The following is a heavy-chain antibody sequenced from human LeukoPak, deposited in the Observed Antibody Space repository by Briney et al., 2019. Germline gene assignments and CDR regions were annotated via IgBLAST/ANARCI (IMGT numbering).Heavy chain of an antibody. J-gene: IGHJ4*02. CDR2: NYYSGST. D-gene: IGHD1-14*01. CDR3: ARVFSGAIDY. V-gene: IGHV4-59*12. Sequence: SETLSLTCTVSGGSISSYYWSWIRQPPGKGLEWIGYNYYSGSTNYNSSLKSRVTISVDTSKNQFSLKLSSVTAADTAVYYCARVFSGAIDYWGQGTLVTVSS. CDR1: GGSISSYY.